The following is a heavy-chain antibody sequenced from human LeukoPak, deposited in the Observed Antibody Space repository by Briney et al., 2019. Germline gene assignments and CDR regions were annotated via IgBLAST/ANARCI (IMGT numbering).Heavy chain of an antibody. V-gene: IGHV7-4-1*02. CDR2: INTYTGNP. J-gene: IGHJ3*02. CDR3: VRSYTDGEDI. CDR1: GYTFTDYA. Sequence: ASVKVSCKASGYTFTDYAMNWVRQAPGQGLEWMGWINTYTGNPTYAQAFTGRFVFSLDTSVSTAYLQISSLKAEDTAVYYCVRSYTDGEDIWGQGTMATVSS. D-gene: IGHD3-16*01.